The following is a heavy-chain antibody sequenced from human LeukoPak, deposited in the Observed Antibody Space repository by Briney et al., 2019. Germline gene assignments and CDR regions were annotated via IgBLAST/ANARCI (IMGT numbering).Heavy chain of an antibody. CDR1: GFTFSNYW. J-gene: IGHJ3*01. CDR2: INQDGNIK. Sequence: GGSLRLSCAASGFTFSNYWMNWVRRAPGRGLEWVANINQDGNIKYSVASVTGRFTISRDNAENSLYLQMNSLRAEDTGVYYCVRILPGAVGDVLDLWGQGTMVTVTS. D-gene: IGHD6-19*01. V-gene: IGHV3-7*01. CDR3: VRILPGAVGDVLDL.